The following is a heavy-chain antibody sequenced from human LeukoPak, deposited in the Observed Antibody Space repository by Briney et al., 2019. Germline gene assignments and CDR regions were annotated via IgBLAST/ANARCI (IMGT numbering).Heavy chain of an antibody. D-gene: IGHD3-3*01. V-gene: IGHV1-18*01. J-gene: IGHJ4*02. CDR1: GYTFTSYG. CDR2: ISAYNGNT. Sequence: ASVKVSCKASGYTFTSYGISWLRQAPGQGLEWMGWISAYNGNTNYAQKLQGRVTMTTDTSTSTAYMELRSLRSDDTAVYYCARGARITIFGVVIIYPFDYWGQGTLVTVSS. CDR3: ARGARITIFGVVIIYPFDY.